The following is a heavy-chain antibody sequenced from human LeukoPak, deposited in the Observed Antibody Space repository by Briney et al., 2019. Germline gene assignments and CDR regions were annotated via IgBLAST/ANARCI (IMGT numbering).Heavy chain of an antibody. D-gene: IGHD5-18*01. CDR3: ARLGVASRGYSFGPDY. J-gene: IGHJ4*02. CDR2: IYYSGNT. V-gene: IGHV4-31*03. Sequence: SETLSLTCTVSGGSISSGGFYWSWIRQHPGKGLEWIGYIYYSGNTYYNPSLKSRLSISVDTSKNQFSLRLSSVTAADTAVYYCARLGVASRGYSFGPDYWGQGTLVTVSS. CDR1: GGSISSGGFY.